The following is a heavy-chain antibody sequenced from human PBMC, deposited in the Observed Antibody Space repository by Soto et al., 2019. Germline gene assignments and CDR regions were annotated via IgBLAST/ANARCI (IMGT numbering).Heavy chain of an antibody. V-gene: IGHV3-23*01. J-gene: IGHJ4*02. Sequence: PGGSLRLSCAASGFTFSSYAMSWARQAPGKGLEWVSAISGSGGSTYYADSVKGRFTISRDNSKNTLYLQMNSLRAEDTAVYYCAKDRRIQLWLTEGYYFDYWGQGTLVTVSS. CDR3: AKDRRIQLWLTEGYYFDY. CDR1: GFTFSSYA. D-gene: IGHD5-18*01. CDR2: ISGSGGST.